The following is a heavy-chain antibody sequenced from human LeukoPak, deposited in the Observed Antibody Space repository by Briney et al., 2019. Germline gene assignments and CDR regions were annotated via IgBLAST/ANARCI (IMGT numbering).Heavy chain of an antibody. CDR2: ISSSSYI. J-gene: IGHJ4*02. CDR3: ASQSQNTYQLLSNADY. D-gene: IGHD2-2*01. Sequence: GGSLRLSCAASGFTFSSYSMNWVHQAPGKGLEWVSSISSSSYIYYADSVKGRFTISRDNAKNSLYLQMNSLRAEDTAVYYCASQSQNTYQLLSNADYWGQGTLITVSS. V-gene: IGHV3-21*01. CDR1: GFTFSSYS.